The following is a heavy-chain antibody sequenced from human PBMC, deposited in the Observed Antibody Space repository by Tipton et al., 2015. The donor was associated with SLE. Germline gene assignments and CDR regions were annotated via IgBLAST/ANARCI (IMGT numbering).Heavy chain of an antibody. D-gene: IGHD5-18*01. V-gene: IGHV1-8*01. CDR3: AREATAMGPFDY. Sequence: QLVQSGPEVKKPGASVQVSCKASRYTFTNYDINWVRQAPGQGLEWMGWMDPNSGNTGYAQKLQGRVTMTRNTSMSTAYMELNSLRSEDTAVYYCAREATAMGPFDYWGQGTLVTVSS. CDR2: MDPNSGNT. CDR1: RYTFTNYD. J-gene: IGHJ4*02.